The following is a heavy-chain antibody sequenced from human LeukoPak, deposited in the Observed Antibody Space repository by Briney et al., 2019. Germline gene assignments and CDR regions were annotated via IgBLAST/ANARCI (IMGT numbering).Heavy chain of an antibody. CDR2: IIPILGIA. Sequence: GASVKVSCKASGGTFSSYAISWVRQAPGQGLEWMGRIIPILGIANYAQKFQGRVTITADKPTSTAYMELSSLRSEDTAVYYCAREVGATTTHPGNWFDPWGQGTLVTVSS. CDR3: AREVGATTTHPGNWFDP. V-gene: IGHV1-69*04. J-gene: IGHJ5*02. D-gene: IGHD1-26*01. CDR1: GGTFSSYA.